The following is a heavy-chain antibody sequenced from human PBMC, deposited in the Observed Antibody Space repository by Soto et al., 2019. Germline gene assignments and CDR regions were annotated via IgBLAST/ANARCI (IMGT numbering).Heavy chain of an antibody. Sequence: QVQLVQSGAEVKKPGASVTVSCKTSGYTFSNYGINWVRHAPGQGLEWMGWISGYNGNTNYAQTVQGRVTMTTDTSTGTVYMDLRSLKSDDTAIYYCSRFIMVGGWFDPNYYHGMDVWGQGTTVTVSS. D-gene: IGHD6-19*01. CDR3: SRFIMVGGWFDPNYYHGMDV. V-gene: IGHV1-18*01. CDR2: ISGYNGNT. J-gene: IGHJ6*02. CDR1: GYTFSNYG.